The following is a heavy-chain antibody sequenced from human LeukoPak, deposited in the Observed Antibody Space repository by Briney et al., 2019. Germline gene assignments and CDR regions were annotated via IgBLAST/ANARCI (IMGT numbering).Heavy chain of an antibody. CDR2: ISSIGSTI. J-gene: IGHJ6*03. CDR3: ERDGPLEWLLPYYYYMDV. D-gene: IGHD3-3*01. Sequence: GGSLRLSCAASGFTSSSYKMNWVRQAPRKGREWVSYISSIGSTIYYVDSAKGRFTLSRDNAKNTRYLHINSLRAEDTAVYYSERDGPLEWLLPYYYYMDVWGKGTTVTVSS. CDR1: GFTSSSYK. V-gene: IGHV3-48*03.